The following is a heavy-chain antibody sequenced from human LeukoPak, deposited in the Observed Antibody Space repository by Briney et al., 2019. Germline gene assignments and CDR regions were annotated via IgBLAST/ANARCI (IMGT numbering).Heavy chain of an antibody. V-gene: IGHV4-34*01. CDR1: GGSFSGYY. Sequence: SETLSLTCAVYGGSFSGYYWSWIRQPPGKGLEWIGEINHSGSTNYNPSLKSRVTISVDTSKNQFSLKLNSVTAADTAVYYCARDGILWFGELAYFDYWGQGTLVTVSS. CDR3: ARDGILWFGELAYFDY. CDR2: INHSGST. D-gene: IGHD3-10*01. J-gene: IGHJ4*02.